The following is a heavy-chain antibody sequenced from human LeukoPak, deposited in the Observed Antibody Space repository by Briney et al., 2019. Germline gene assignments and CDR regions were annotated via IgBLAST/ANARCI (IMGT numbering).Heavy chain of an antibody. V-gene: IGHV3-66*01. CDR3: ARVPLAWGSGGIDV. CDR1: GFTVSSNY. Sequence: GGSLRLSCAASGFTVSSNYMSWVRQAPGKGLEWVSVIYSGGSTYYADSVKGRFTISRDNSKNTLYLQMNSLRAEDPAVYYCARVPLAWGSGGIDVWGQGTTVTVSS. CDR2: IYSGGST. D-gene: IGHD3-16*01. J-gene: IGHJ6*02.